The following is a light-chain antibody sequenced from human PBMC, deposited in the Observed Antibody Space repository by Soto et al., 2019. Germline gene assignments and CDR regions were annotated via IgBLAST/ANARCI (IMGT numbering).Light chain of an antibody. CDR1: SSDIGGYNY. CDR2: DVS. CDR3: SSYRSSSTPVV. J-gene: IGLJ2*01. Sequence: QSALTQPAYVSGSPGQSITISCTGTSSDIGGYNYVSWYQQHPGKAPKVMIYDVSNRPSGVSNRFSGSKSGNTASLTISGLQAEDEAEYYCSSYRSSSTPVVFGGGTKLTVL. V-gene: IGLV2-14*01.